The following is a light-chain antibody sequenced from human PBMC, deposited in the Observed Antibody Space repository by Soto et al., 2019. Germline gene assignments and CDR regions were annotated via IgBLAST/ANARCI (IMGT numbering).Light chain of an antibody. CDR3: QQYNSYPPLT. CDR1: QSISNW. CDR2: KAS. Sequence: DIQMTQSPSTLSASVGDRVTITCRASQSISNWLAWYQQKPGKAPKLLIYKASSLESGVPSRFSGSGSGTEFTLTISSLQPDDFATYYCQQYNSYPPLTFGQGAKVDIK. J-gene: IGKJ1*01. V-gene: IGKV1-5*03.